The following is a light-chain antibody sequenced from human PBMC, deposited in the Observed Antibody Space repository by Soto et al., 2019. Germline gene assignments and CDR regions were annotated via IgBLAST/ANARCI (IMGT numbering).Light chain of an antibody. Sequence: QSALTQPASVSGSPGQSLTISCTGTGSDIGVYNYVSWYQQHPGKAPKLMIYEVSNRPSGVSDRFSGSKSGSTASLTISGLLAEDEADYYCASFTTSSTRVFGGGTKLTV. J-gene: IGLJ3*02. CDR2: EVS. CDR1: GSDIGVYNY. V-gene: IGLV2-14*01. CDR3: ASFTTSSTRV.